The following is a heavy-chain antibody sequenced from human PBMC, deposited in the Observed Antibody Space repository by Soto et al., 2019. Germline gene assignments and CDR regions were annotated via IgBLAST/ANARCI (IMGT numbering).Heavy chain of an antibody. CDR1: GYTLTELS. J-gene: IGHJ5*02. V-gene: IGHV1-24*01. CDR3: ATLGAVEITGTTNNWFDP. CDR2: FDPEDGET. Sequence: ASVKVSCKVSGYTLTELSMHWVRQAPGKGLEWMGGFDPEDGETIYAQKFQGRVTMTEDTSTDTAYMELSSLRSEDTAVYYCATLGAVEITGTTNNWFDPWGQGTLVTVS. D-gene: IGHD1-7*01.